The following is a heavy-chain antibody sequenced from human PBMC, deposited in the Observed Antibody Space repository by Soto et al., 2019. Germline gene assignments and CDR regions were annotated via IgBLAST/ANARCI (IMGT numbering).Heavy chain of an antibody. D-gene: IGHD4-17*01. V-gene: IGHV1-18*01. CDR2: ISAYNGNT. Sequence: QVQLVQSGAEVKKPGALVKVSCKASGYTFTSYGINWVRQAPGQGLEWMGWISAYNGNTNYAQKLQGRVTMTTDTSTSTAYMELWSLRSEDTAVYYCARPLRGTSFYYYYAMDVWGQGTTVTVSS. CDR3: ARPLRGTSFYYYYAMDV. CDR1: GYTFTSYG. J-gene: IGHJ6*02.